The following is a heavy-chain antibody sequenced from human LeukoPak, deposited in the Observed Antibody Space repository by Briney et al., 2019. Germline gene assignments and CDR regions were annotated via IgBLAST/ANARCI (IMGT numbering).Heavy chain of an antibody. CDR3: ARDVGDGYFDY. CDR1: GFTVSSSY. Sequence: PGGSLRLSCAASGFTVSSSYMSWVRQAPGKGLEWVSVSYSGGSTYYADSVKGRFTISRDNSKNTLYLQMNSLRAEDTAVYYCARDVGDGYFDYWGQGTLVTVSS. CDR2: SYSGGST. V-gene: IGHV3-53*01. J-gene: IGHJ4*02. D-gene: IGHD2-21*01.